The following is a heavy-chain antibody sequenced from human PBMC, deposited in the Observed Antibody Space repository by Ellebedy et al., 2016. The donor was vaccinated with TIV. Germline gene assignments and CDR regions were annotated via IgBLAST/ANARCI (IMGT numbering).Heavy chain of an antibody. D-gene: IGHD3-10*01. J-gene: IGHJ4*02. Sequence: GESLKISCAASGFRLSSFWMSWVRQAPGKGLESVANINHAGSETYYVDSVKGRFTISRDNAKNSLYLQMDSLRAEDTAVYFCARAPRGGTDYWGQGTLVTVSS. CDR3: ARAPRGGTDY. CDR1: GFRLSSFW. V-gene: IGHV3-7*03. CDR2: INHAGSET.